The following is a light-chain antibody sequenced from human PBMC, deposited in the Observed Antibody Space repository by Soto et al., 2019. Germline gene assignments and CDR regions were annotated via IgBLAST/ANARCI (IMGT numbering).Light chain of an antibody. Sequence: QSALTQPRSVSGSPGQSVTISCTGTSSDVGDYNYVSWYQQHPGKAPKLMIYDANKRPSGVPDRFSGSKSVNTASLTISGLQAEDESDYYCCSYAGSYTLWVFGGGTKLTVL. J-gene: IGLJ3*02. CDR2: DAN. V-gene: IGLV2-11*01. CDR3: CSYAGSYTLWV. CDR1: SSDVGDYNY.